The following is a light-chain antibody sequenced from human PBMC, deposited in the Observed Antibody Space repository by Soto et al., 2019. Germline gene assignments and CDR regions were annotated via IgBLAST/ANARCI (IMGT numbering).Light chain of an antibody. V-gene: IGLV2-14*01. J-gene: IGLJ2*01. CDR2: DVS. CDR1: SSDVGGYNY. CDR3: SSYTSSRTHVV. Sequence: QSALTQPASVSGSPGQSITISCTGTSSDVGGYNYVSWYQQHPGKAPKLMIYDVSNRPSGVSNRFSGSKSGNTASLTISGLQAEDEAYYYCSSYTSSRTHVVFGGGTKLTVL.